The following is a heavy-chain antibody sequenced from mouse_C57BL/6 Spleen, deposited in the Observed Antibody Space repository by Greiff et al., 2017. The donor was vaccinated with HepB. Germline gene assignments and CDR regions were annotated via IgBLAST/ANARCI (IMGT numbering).Heavy chain of an antibody. Sequence: VKLVESGPGLVQPSQSLSITCTVSGFSLTSYGVHWVRQSPGKGLEWLGVIWSGGSTDYNAAFISRLSISKDNSKSQVFFKMNSLQADDTAIYYCARAPFYYGSPYYFDYWGQGTTLTVSS. J-gene: IGHJ2*01. D-gene: IGHD1-1*01. V-gene: IGHV2-2*01. CDR3: ARAPFYYGSPYYFDY. CDR2: IWSGGST. CDR1: GFSLTSYG.